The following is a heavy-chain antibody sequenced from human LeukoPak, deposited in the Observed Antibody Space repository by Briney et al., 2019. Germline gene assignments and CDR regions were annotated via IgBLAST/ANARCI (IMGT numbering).Heavy chain of an antibody. V-gene: IGHV3-64D*09. CDR3: VRGYSFGPYGMDV. CDR2: ISDSGGST. D-gene: IGHD2-15*01. CDR1: GLTLSTYA. J-gene: IGHJ6*02. Sequence: GGSLRLSCSGSGLTLSTYAMHWVRQAPGKGLEYVSAISDSGGSTYYADSVKGRFTISRDNSKNTLYLQMSSLRAEDTAVYFCVRGYSFGPYGMDVWGQGTTVTVSS.